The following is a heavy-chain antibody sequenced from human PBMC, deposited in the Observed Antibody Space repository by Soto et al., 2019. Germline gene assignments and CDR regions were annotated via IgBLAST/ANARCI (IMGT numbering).Heavy chain of an antibody. Sequence: QVQLVQSGAEVKKPGSSVKVSCKASGGTFSSYTISWVRQAPGQGLEWMGRIIPILGIANYAQKFQGRVTITADKSTSTVYMELSSLRSEDTAVYYSARGPNYGSGSYPFDDYWGQGTLVTVSS. CDR3: ARGPNYGSGSYPFDDY. V-gene: IGHV1-69*02. CDR1: GGTFSSYT. J-gene: IGHJ4*02. CDR2: IIPILGIA. D-gene: IGHD3-10*01.